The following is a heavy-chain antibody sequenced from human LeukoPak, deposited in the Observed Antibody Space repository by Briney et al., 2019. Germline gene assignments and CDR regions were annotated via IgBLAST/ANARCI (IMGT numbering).Heavy chain of an antibody. CDR2: MIPIFGTA. CDR3: ARGGYCSGGSCGVIYYYMDV. J-gene: IGHJ6*03. Sequence: SVKVSCKASGGTFSSYAISWVREAPGQRLEWMGGMIPIFGTANYAQKFQGRVTITADESTSTAYMELSSLRSEDMDVYYCARGGYCSGGSCGVIYYYMDVWGKGTTVTVSS. D-gene: IGHD2-15*01. V-gene: IGHV1-69*13. CDR1: GGTFSSYA.